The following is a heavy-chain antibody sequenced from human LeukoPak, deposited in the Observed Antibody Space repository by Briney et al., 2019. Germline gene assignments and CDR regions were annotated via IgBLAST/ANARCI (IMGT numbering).Heavy chain of an antibody. V-gene: IGHV3-53*04. CDR2: IYSAGGT. CDR1: GFXVSSNY. CDR3: ARFLGRITISGVVPYGMDV. Sequence: GGSLRLSCAASGFXVSSNYMTWVRQAPGKGLEWVSLIYSAGGTYYTDSVKGRFTISRHSSKNTLYLQMNSLRGEDTAVYYCARFLGRITISGVVPYGMDVWGQGTTVTVSS. J-gene: IGHJ6*02. D-gene: IGHD3-3*01.